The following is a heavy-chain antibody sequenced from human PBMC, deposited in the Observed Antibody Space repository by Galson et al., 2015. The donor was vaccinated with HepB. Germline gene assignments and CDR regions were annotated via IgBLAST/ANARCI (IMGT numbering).Heavy chain of an antibody. D-gene: IGHD3-10*01. J-gene: IGHJ3*02. CDR1: GGSMSRYY. Sequence: ETLSLTCTVSGGSMSRYYWNWIRQSPERGLEWIGYIYYSGSTNYNPSLKSRVFISVETSRNQLSLELTSVTTADTAVYYCVRSSYGYDDFDIWGQGTMVTVSS. CDR2: IYYSGST. V-gene: IGHV4-59*01. CDR3: VRSSYGYDDFDI.